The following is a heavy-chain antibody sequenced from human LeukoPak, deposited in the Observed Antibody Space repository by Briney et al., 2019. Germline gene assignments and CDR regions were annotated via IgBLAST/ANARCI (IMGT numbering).Heavy chain of an antibody. D-gene: IGHD3-16*02. Sequence: PSETLSLTCAVYGGSFSGYYWSWIRQPPGKGLEWIGYIHYTGSTNYNPSLKSRVTISVDTSRNQFSLMLGSVTAADTAVYYCVRGYYDYVWGTYPDFDYWGQGTLVTVSS. CDR3: VRGYYDYVWGTYPDFDY. CDR2: IHYTGST. CDR1: GGSFSGYY. V-gene: IGHV4-59*01. J-gene: IGHJ4*02.